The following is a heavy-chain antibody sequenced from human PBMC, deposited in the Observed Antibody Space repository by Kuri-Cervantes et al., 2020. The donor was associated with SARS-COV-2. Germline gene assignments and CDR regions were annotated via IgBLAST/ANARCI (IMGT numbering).Heavy chain of an antibody. CDR2: ISKGSDTI. J-gene: IGHJ5*02. CDR3: ARGGEDFVQETRNWFEP. Sequence: GGSLRLSCVASGFTFSDYYFTWIRLAPGKGLEWLAYISKGSDTIYYADSVKGRFTISRDNAKNSLFLQMNSLRADDIAVYYCARGGEDFVQETRNWFEPWGRGTQVTVSS. D-gene: IGHD2-8*01. V-gene: IGHV3-11*01. CDR1: GFTFSDYY.